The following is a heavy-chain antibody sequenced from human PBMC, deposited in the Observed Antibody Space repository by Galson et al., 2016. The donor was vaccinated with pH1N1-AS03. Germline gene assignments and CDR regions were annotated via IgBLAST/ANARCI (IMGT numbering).Heavy chain of an antibody. Sequence: PALVKPTQTLTLTCTFSGFSLSTSGVGVGLIRQPPGKALEWLALIYLDDDKHYSPSLKSRLTITEDTSKNQVVLTMTNMDPVDTATYYCAHFLYGDYATWFDPWGQGTLVTVSS. CDR2: IYLDDDK. D-gene: IGHD4-17*01. CDR1: GFSLSTSGVG. V-gene: IGHV2-5*02. J-gene: IGHJ5*02. CDR3: AHFLYGDYATWFDP.